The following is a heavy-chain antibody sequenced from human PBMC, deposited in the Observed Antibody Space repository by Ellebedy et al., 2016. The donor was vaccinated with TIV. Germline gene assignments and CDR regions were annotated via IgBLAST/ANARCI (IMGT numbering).Heavy chain of an antibody. J-gene: IGHJ4*02. CDR2: ISSSSSTI. V-gene: IGHV3-48*01. D-gene: IGHD3-9*01. CDR3: ARDPEPRITIFYYFDY. CDR1: GFTFSTYS. Sequence: GESLKISCAASGFTFSTYSMNWVRQAPGKGLEWVSYISSSSSTIYYADSVKGRFTISRDNSKNTLHLQMNSLRAEDTAVYYCARDPEPRITIFYYFDYWGQGTLVTVSS.